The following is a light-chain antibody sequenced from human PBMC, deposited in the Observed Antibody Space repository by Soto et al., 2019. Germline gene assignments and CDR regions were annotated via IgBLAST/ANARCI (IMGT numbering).Light chain of an antibody. CDR3: AACSDKFNGPL. Sequence: QSVLTQPASASGTPGQTVTISCSGSRSYVGRNAVSWYQQVPGVASNLLVFATNKPPSGVPDRFSGSASGASASLAISGLQSEDEADYYCAACSDKFNGPLFCGGTKLTVL. J-gene: IGLJ2*01. CDR1: RSYVGRNA. V-gene: IGLV1-44*01. CDR2: ATN.